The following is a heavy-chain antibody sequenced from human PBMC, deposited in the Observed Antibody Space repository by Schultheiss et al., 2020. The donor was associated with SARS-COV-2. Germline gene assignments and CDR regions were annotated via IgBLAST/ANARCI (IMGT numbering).Heavy chain of an antibody. V-gene: IGHV3-15*01. Sequence: GESLKISCAASGFTFSDAWMSWVRQAPGKGLEWVGRIKSKADGGTTDYAAPVKGRFTISRDVSENTLYLHMNSLKAGDTAVYYCAKDLHWYGMDVWGQGTTVTVSS. CDR2: IKSKADGGTT. CDR1: GFTFSDAW. CDR3: AKDLHWYGMDV. D-gene: IGHD1-1*01. J-gene: IGHJ6*02.